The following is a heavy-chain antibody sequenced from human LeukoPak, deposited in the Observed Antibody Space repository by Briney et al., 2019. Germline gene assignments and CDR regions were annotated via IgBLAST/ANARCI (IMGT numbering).Heavy chain of an antibody. CDR1: GFTFSSYG. CDR2: ISYDGSNK. CDR3: AKDHHYYDSSGLWIEHDAFDI. Sequence: GGSLRLSCAASGFTFSSYGMHWVRQAPGKGMEWVAVISYDGSNKYYADSVKGRFTISRDNSKNTLYLQMNSLRAEDTAVYYCAKDHHYYDSSGLWIEHDAFDIWGQGTMVTVSS. V-gene: IGHV3-30*18. D-gene: IGHD3-22*01. J-gene: IGHJ3*02.